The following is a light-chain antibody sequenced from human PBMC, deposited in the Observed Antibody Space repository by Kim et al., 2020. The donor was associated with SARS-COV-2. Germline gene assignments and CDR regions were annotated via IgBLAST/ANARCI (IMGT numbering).Light chain of an antibody. Sequence: QSVLTQPPSVAGAPGQRVSISCTGTNTNIGARFDVPWYQQLPGTAPKLLIYANNNRPSGVPDRFSGSKSGTSASLAITGLQAEDEADYYCQAYDNSLRAVMFGGGTQLTVL. CDR3: QAYDNSLRAVM. CDR1: NTNIGARFD. J-gene: IGLJ3*02. V-gene: IGLV1-40*01. CDR2: ANN.